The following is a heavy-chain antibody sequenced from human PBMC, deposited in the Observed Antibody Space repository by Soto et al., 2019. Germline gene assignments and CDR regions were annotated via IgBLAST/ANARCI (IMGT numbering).Heavy chain of an antibody. CDR1: GFTFSSYA. J-gene: IGHJ4*02. D-gene: IGHD3-22*01. Sequence: EVQLLESGGGLVQPGGSLRLSCAASGFTFSSYAMSWVRQAPGKGLEWVSAISGSGGSTYYADSVKGRFTISRDNSKNTLYLQMNSLRAEDTAVYYCAKDRAPTYYDSSGYSVGDYWGQGTLVTVSS. V-gene: IGHV3-23*01. CDR3: AKDRAPTYYDSSGYSVGDY. CDR2: ISGSGGST.